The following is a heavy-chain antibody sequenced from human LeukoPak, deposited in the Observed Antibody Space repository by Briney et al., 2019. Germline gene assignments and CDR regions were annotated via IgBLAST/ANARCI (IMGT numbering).Heavy chain of an antibody. CDR1: SGSISSSDYY. D-gene: IGHD2-15*01. CDR2: IYYSGRA. V-gene: IGHV4-39*01. CDR3: ARLTTGFCSGGSCYSDHYYFYMDV. J-gene: IGHJ6*03. Sequence: PSETLSLTCTVSSGSISSSDYYWGWIRQPPGKGLEWIGTIYYSGRAYSSPSLKSRVTISVDTSKSQFSLKLNSLTAADTAVYYCARLTTGFCSGGSCYSDHYYFYMDVWAKGTTVTVSS.